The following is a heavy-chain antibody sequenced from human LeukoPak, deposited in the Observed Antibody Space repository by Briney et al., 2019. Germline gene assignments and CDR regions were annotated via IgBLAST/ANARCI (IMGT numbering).Heavy chain of an antibody. D-gene: IGHD1-26*01. CDR3: ARDPRGIVGATWGFDY. V-gene: IGHV1-46*01. J-gene: IGHJ4*02. CDR1: GYTFTTYY. CDR2: INPSGGST. Sequence: ASVKVSCKASGYTFTTYYMHWVRQAPGQGLEWMGIINPSGGSTNYAQSFQGRVTMTRDTSTSTVYMELSSLRSEDTAVYYCARDPRGIVGATWGFDYWGQGTLVTVSS.